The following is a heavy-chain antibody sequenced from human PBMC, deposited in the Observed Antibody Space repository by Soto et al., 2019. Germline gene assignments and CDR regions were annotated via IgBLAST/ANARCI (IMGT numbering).Heavy chain of an antibody. J-gene: IGHJ5*02. CDR1: GFSFRSYG. Sequence: QVQLVESGGGVVQPGRSLRLSCAASGFSFRSYGMHWVRQAPGKGLEWVACVSDDDSKRYHIDYVKGRFTISRDNSKNTLYLEMNGLRAEDTAVYYCAKDIHTGTGHWGAASWGQGTLVTVSS. CDR2: VSDDDSKR. CDR3: AKDIHTGTGHWGAAS. V-gene: IGHV3-30*18. D-gene: IGHD3-16*01.